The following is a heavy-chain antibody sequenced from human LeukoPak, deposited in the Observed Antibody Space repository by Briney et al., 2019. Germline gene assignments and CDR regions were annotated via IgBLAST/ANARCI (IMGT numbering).Heavy chain of an antibody. CDR1: GDSVSSNSAA. CDR3: ARARKYSSSWWGVFDY. J-gene: IGHJ4*02. V-gene: IGHV6-1*01. CDR2: TYYRSKWYN. D-gene: IGHD6-13*01. Sequence: SQTLSLTCAISGDSVSSNSAAWNWIRQSPSRGLEWLGRTYYRSKWYNDYAVSVKSRITINPDTSKNQFSLQLNSVTPEDTAVYYCARARKYSSSWWGVFDYWGQGTLVTVSS.